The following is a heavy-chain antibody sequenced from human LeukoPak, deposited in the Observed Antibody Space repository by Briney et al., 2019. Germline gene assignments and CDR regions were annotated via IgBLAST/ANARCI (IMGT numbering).Heavy chain of an antibody. CDR2: MNPNSGNT. J-gene: IGHJ4*02. CDR1: GYTFTSYD. CDR3: ARVSRRSGGSCYSY. Sequence: ASVKVSCKASGYTFTSYDINWVRQATGQGLEWMGWMNPNSGNTGYAQKFQGRVTITRSTSISTAYMELSSLRSEDTAVYYCARVSRRSGGSCYSYWGQGTLVTVSS. D-gene: IGHD2-15*01. V-gene: IGHV1-8*03.